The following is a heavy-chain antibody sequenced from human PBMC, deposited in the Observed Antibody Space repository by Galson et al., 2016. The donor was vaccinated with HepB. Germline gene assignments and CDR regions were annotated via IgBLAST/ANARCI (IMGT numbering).Heavy chain of an antibody. V-gene: IGHV4-59*01. CDR3: ARDAGGPFDL. J-gene: IGHJ2*01. Sequence: SETLSLTCSVSGTSLSSYYWSWIRQPPGKGLEWIAYFYFSGSTNYNPSLSSRVPVSFDTSKNQLSLKLNSVAAADAADYYCARDAGGPFDLWGRGTLVTVSS. CDR2: FYFSGST. D-gene: IGHD3-16*01. CDR1: GTSLSSYY.